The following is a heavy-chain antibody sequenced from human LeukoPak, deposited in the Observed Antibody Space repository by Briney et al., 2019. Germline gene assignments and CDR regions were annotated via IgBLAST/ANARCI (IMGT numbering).Heavy chain of an antibody. CDR3: ASKAFYGVNWFDP. CDR2: IIPIFGTA. J-gene: IGHJ5*02. CDR1: GGTFSSYA. D-gene: IGHD4-17*01. Sequence: ASVKVSCKASGGTFSSYAISSVRQAPGQGLEWMGGIIPIFGTANYAQKFQGRVTITTDESTSTAYMELSSLRSEDTAVYYCASKAFYGVNWFDPWGQGTLVTVSS. V-gene: IGHV1-69*05.